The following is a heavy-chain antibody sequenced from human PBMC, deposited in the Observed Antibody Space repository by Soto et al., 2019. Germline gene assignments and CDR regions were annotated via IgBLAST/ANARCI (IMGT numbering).Heavy chain of an antibody. Sequence: QVQVVESGGGVVQPERSLRLSCAISGFTFSDFGMHWVRQAPGKGLEWVAAISGDGSDKYYVGSVQGRFTISRDNTKNALYLQMNSLRSEDTAVYYCAKGKAVDRKHFANWGQGNLVTVSS. CDR2: ISGDGSDK. CDR3: AKGKAVDRKHFAN. D-gene: IGHD2-2*01. J-gene: IGHJ4*02. V-gene: IGHV3-30*18. CDR1: GFTFSDFG.